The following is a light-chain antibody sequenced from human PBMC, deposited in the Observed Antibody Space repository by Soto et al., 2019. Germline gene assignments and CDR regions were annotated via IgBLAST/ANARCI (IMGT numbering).Light chain of an antibody. Sequence: QSALTQPASVSGSPGQSITISCAGTSSDIGAYNFVSWYQQRPGKAPKLMIFAVSDRPSGVSDRFSGSKSGYTASLTISGLQSDDEAFYYCSSYATSGTPWVFGGGTKVTVL. J-gene: IGLJ3*02. CDR2: AVS. CDR1: SSDIGAYNF. V-gene: IGLV2-14*01. CDR3: SSYATSGTPWV.